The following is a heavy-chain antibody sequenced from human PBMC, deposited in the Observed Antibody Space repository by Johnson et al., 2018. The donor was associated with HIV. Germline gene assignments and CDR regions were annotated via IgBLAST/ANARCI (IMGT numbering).Heavy chain of an antibody. Sequence: EVQLMESGGGVVQPGRSLRLSCAASGFIFSTYTMHWVRQAPGKGLEWVSGINWNGGSTTYADSVRGRFTVSRDNAKSSLYLQMNSLRAEDTAVYYCARSFSGPDAFDIWGQGTMVTVSS. J-gene: IGHJ3*02. CDR3: ARSFSGPDAFDI. D-gene: IGHD5-12*01. V-gene: IGHV3-20*04. CDR2: INWNGGST. CDR1: GFIFSTYT.